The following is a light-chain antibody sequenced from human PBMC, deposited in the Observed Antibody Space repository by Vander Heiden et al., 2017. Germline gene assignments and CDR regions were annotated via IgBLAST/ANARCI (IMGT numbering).Light chain of an antibody. CDR1: QRDSSN. J-gene: IGKJ4*01. V-gene: IGKV3-11*01. CDR3: QQCSNRPLT. CDR2: DVS. Sequence: EVVLPHSPATLSLSPGETATLSGRASQRDSSNLAWYQQKPGQVPRLLIYDVSNRATGIPARFSGRGSGTDLTLTTRSLELEEFAVNSCQQCSNRPLTFGGGNRWRLN.